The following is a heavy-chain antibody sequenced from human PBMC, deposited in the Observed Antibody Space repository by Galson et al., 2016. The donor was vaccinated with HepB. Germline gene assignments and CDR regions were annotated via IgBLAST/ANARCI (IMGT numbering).Heavy chain of an antibody. J-gene: IGHJ4*02. Sequence: SLRLSCAASGFTFSSYAMHWVRQAPGKGLEWVAVISFDGSKYFYADSVKGRFTISRDNSKNTLYLQMNSLRAEDTAVYYCARDDDYVWGTYRYTRTVPQYYFDYWGQGTLVTVSS. CDR1: GFTFSSYA. D-gene: IGHD3-16*02. CDR2: ISFDGSKY. V-gene: IGHV3-30-3*01. CDR3: ARDDDYVWGTYRYTRTVPQYYFDY.